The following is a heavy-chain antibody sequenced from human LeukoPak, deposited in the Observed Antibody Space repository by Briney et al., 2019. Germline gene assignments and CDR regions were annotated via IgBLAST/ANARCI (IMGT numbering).Heavy chain of an antibody. CDR3: AISRYCSGASCSYH. Sequence: GGSLRLSCAASGFTLSSYWMYWVRQAPGKGLMWVSRTNSDGSSTNYADSVKGRFTISSDHAKNTLYLQIHTHADLCTPLYYCAISRYCSGASCSYHWGQGTLVTVSS. V-gene: IGHV3-74*01. CDR2: TNSDGSST. CDR1: GFTLSSYW. J-gene: IGHJ5*02. D-gene: IGHD2-15*01.